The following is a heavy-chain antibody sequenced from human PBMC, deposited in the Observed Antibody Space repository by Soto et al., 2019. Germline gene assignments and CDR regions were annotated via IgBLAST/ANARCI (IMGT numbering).Heavy chain of an antibody. CDR3: ARGQPGLTGNHWFDP. D-gene: IGHD1-20*01. V-gene: IGHV1-18*01. CDR2: ISAYNGNT. J-gene: IGHJ5*02. CDR1: GYTFTSYG. Sequence: TPAEVSCRASGYTFTSYGIIWVRQEPGQGLEWMGWISAYNGNTNYAQKLQGRVTMTTDTSTSTAYMELRSLRSDDTAVYHCARGQPGLTGNHWFDPWGQGSLVTVS.